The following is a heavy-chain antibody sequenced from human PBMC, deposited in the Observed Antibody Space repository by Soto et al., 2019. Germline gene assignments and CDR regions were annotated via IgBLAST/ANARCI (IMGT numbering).Heavy chain of an antibody. D-gene: IGHD5-18*01. Sequence: GGSLRLSCAASGFTFSSYGMHWVPQAPGKGLEWVAVIWYDGSNKYYADSVKGRFTISRDNSKNTLYLQMNSLRAEDTAVYYCARDSPRLSGCSFADTACSWHCLW. V-gene: IGHV3-33*01. J-gene: IGHJ2*01. CDR2: IWYDGSNK. CDR1: GFTFSSYG. CDR3: ARDSPRLSGCSFADTACSWHCL.